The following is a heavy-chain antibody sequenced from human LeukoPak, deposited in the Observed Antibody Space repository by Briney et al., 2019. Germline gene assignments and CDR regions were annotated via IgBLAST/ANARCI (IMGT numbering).Heavy chain of an antibody. V-gene: IGHV4-30-4*08. CDR1: GGSIYSGDYY. J-gene: IGHJ3*02. CDR3: AKQWLRNALDI. CDR2: IYYSGST. D-gene: IGHD3-22*01. Sequence: PLQTLSLTCTVSGGSIYSGDYYWSWIRQPPGKGLEWIGYIYYSGSTYYNPSLKSRVTISVDTSKNKFSLKLSSVTAADTAVYYCAKQWLRNALDIWGQGTMVTVSS.